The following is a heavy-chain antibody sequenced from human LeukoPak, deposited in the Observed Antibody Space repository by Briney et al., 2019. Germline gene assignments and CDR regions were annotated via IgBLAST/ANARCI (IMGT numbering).Heavy chain of an antibody. CDR2: IWFDGTTT. V-gene: IGHV3-33*06. CDR3: AKTSLPLTTVTTNFDY. Sequence: PGGSLRLSCAASGFAFSKYGMHWVRQAPGKGLEWVAVIWFDGTTTNHADSVKGRFTISRDNSKNTLYLQMNSLRAEDTAVYYCAKTSLPLTTVTTNFDYWGQGTLVTVSS. J-gene: IGHJ4*02. D-gene: IGHD4-11*01. CDR1: GFAFSKYG.